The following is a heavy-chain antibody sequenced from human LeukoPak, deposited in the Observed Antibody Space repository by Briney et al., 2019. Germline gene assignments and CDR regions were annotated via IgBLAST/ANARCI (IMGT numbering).Heavy chain of an antibody. CDR1: EFTFSNYA. V-gene: IGHV3-30-3*01. CDR3: ARSGGLQKFDY. J-gene: IGHJ4*02. Sequence: QPGRSLRLSCAASEFTFSNYALHWVRQAPGKGLQWVAVISYDGNTIHYADSVKGRFIISRDTSKNTLYLQMNSLRAEDTAVYYCARSGGLQKFDYWAREPWSPSPQ. CDR2: ISYDGNTI. D-gene: IGHD4-11*01.